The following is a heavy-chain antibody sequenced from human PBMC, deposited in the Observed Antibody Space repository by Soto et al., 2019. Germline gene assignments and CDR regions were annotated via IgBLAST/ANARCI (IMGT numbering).Heavy chain of an antibody. J-gene: IGHJ6*02. Sequence: ASVKVSCKVSGYTLTELSMHWVRQAPGKGLEWMGGFDPEDGETIYAQKFQGRVTMTEDTSTDTAYMELSSLRSEDTAVYCCATNPCSCSGGSCYSCRYYYYGMDVWGQGTTVTVSS. CDR2: FDPEDGET. V-gene: IGHV1-24*01. CDR1: GYTLTELS. CDR3: ATNPCSCSGGSCYSCRYYYYGMDV. D-gene: IGHD2-15*01.